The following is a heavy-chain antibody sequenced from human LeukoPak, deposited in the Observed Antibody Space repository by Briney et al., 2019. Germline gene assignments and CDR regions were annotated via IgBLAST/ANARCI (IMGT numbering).Heavy chain of an antibody. V-gene: IGHV5-51*01. CDR2: IYPGDPDT. Sequence: GESLKISRKASEYSFTSYYVGWVRQMPGKGLEWMGIIYPGDPDTRYSPSFQGQVTISADKSISTAYLQWSSLKASDTAMYYCARLRNIIIDDNFDYWGQGTLVTVSS. D-gene: IGHD3-9*01. CDR3: ARLRNIIIDDNFDY. CDR1: EYSFTSYY. J-gene: IGHJ4*02.